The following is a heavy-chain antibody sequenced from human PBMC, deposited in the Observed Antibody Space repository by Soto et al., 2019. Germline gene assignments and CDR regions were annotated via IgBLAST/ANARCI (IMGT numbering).Heavy chain of an antibody. CDR1: EFTFSTYA. Sequence: VGSLRLSCAASEFTFSTYAMTWVRQAPGRGLQWVATISDSGDITYYADSVKGRFTISRDNSRNTLYLQMNNLRAEDTALYYCAKPWVPSIKDRPPRFDYWGRGTLVTVSS. D-gene: IGHD6-6*01. V-gene: IGHV3-23*01. J-gene: IGHJ4*02. CDR2: ISDSGDIT. CDR3: AKPWVPSIKDRPPRFDY.